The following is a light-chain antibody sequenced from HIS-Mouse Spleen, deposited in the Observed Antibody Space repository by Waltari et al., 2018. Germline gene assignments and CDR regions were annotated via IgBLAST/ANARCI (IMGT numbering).Light chain of an antibody. CDR2: DVS. CDR1: SSDVGGYNY. J-gene: IGLJ3*02. CDR3: SSYTSSSTHWV. V-gene: IGLV2-14*03. Sequence: QSALTQPASVSGSPGQSITISCTGTSSDVGGYNYVSWYQQHPGKAPKLMIYDVSNRPSGVSNRVSGSKSGNTASLTISGLQAEDEADYYCSSYTSSSTHWVFGGGTKLTVL.